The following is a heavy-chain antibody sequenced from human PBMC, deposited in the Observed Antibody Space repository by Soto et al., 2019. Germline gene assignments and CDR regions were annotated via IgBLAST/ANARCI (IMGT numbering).Heavy chain of an antibody. V-gene: IGHV1-8*01. CDR2: MQPSTGRA. J-gene: IGHJ4*02. CDR1: GYSFTSLD. D-gene: IGHD1-26*01. CDR3: ARGVSAGVDY. Sequence: GASVKVSCKASGYSFTSLDINWVRQTAGQGLEWMGWMQPSTGRAGYAQKFQGRVTMTRDTSINTAYMELTTLTSDDTAFYYCARGVSAGVDYWGQGTLVTVSS.